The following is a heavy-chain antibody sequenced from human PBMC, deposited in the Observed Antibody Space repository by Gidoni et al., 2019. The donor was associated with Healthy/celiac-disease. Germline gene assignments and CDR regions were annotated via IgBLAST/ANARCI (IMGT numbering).Heavy chain of an antibody. Sequence: QLQLQESGPGLVKPSETLSLTCTVSGGSISSSSYYWGWIRQPPGQGLEWIGSIYYSGSTYYNPSLKSRVTISVDTSKNQFSLKLSSVTAADTAVYYCARRRPPAAGTGWFDPWGQGTLVTVSS. CDR1: GGSISSSSYY. CDR3: ARRRPPAAGTGWFDP. J-gene: IGHJ5*02. CDR2: IYYSGST. D-gene: IGHD6-13*01. V-gene: IGHV4-39*01.